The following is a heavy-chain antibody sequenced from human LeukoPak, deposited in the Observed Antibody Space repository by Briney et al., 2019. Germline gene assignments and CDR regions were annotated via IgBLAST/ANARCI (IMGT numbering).Heavy chain of an antibody. CDR2: INSDVSIT. D-gene: IGHD2-21*01. V-gene: IGHV3-74*01. J-gene: IGHJ2*01. CDR1: GFTFSSYW. CDR3: ARTKGGAYTGNFDL. Sequence: GGSLRLSCAASGFTFSSYWMHWVRQAPGKGLVWVSRINSDVSITSYADSVKGRFTISRDNAKNTLYLQMNSLRAEDTAVYYCARTKGGAYTGNFDLWGRGTLVTVSP.